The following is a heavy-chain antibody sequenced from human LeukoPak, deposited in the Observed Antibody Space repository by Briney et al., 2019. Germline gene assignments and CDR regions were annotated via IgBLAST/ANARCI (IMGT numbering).Heavy chain of an antibody. CDR1: GFTFSRYT. D-gene: IGHD6-6*01. CDR2: ISSSGYYI. Sequence: GGSLRLSCAASGFTFSRYTMNWVRQSPGKGLEWVSSISSSGYYIYYADSVKGRFTISRDNAKNSLYLQMKSLRAEDTAVYYCARDLVSRSNYWGQGTPVTVSS. V-gene: IGHV3-21*01. J-gene: IGHJ4*02. CDR3: ARDLVSRSNY.